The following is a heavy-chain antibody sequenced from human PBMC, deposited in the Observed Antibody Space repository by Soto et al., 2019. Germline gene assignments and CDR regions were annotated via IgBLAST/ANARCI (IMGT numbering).Heavy chain of an antibody. CDR2: IIPIFGTA. J-gene: IGHJ5*02. Sequence: AVKVSCKASGGTFSSYAISWVRQAPGQGLEWMGGIIPIFGTANYAQKFQGRVTITADESTSTAYMELSSLRSEDTAVYYGARVLAAAGTGWFDPWGQGTLVTVSS. D-gene: IGHD6-13*01. CDR3: ARVLAAAGTGWFDP. CDR1: GGTFSSYA. V-gene: IGHV1-69*13.